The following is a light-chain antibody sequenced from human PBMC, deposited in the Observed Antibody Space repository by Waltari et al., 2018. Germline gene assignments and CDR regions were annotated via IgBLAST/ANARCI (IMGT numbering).Light chain of an antibody. V-gene: IGLV2-14*01. J-gene: IGLJ1*01. CDR3: LSYTSSSTYV. Sequence: QSALTQPAPVSGSPGQSITFPCTVTCSDVGGYDYVSWYPQHPGKVPKRMIYEVSNRPSGVSNRFSGSKSGNTASLTISGLQAEDEADYYCLSYTSSSTYVFGTGTKVTVL. CDR1: CSDVGGYDY. CDR2: EVS.